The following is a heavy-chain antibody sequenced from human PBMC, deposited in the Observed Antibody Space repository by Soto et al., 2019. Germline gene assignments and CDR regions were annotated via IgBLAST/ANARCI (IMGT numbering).Heavy chain of an antibody. CDR1: VFTVSNYF. Sequence: GSLRLSCAASVFTVSNYFMHWVRQVPGEGLVWVSRMSGDGKTISYADSVKGRFTISRDNAKNTLYLQMNSLRVEDTAVYYCARTYVPGIAGFDPWGQGTLVTAPQ. D-gene: IGHD1-1*01. V-gene: IGHV3-74*01. CDR2: MSGDGKTI. J-gene: IGHJ5*02. CDR3: ARTYVPGIAGFDP.